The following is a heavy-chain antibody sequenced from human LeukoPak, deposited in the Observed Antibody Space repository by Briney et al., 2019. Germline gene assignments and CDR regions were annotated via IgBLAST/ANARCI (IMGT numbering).Heavy chain of an antibody. CDR2: IYPGDSDT. Sequence: GESLKISCKGSGYTFTGYWIGWVRQMPGKGLEWMGVIYPGDSDTRYSPSFQGQVTISADKSINTAYLQWSSLRASGTAMYYCARARVAVSRYYFDYWGQGTLVTVSS. CDR3: ARARVAVSRYYFDY. J-gene: IGHJ4*02. D-gene: IGHD6-19*01. V-gene: IGHV5-51*01. CDR1: GYTFTGYW.